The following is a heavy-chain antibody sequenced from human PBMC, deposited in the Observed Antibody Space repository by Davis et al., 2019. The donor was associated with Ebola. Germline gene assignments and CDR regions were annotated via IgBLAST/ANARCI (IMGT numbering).Heavy chain of an antibody. CDR1: GYSFTSYW. V-gene: IGHV5-51*01. J-gene: IGHJ3*02. CDR3: ARQDYYDSSGYSDAFDI. D-gene: IGHD3-22*01. CDR2: IYPGDSDT. Sequence: KVSCKGSGYSFTSYWIGWVRQMPGKGLEWMGIIYPGDSDTRYSPSFQGQVTISADKSISTAYLQWSSLKASDTAMYYCARQDYYDSSGYSDAFDIWGQGTMVTVSS.